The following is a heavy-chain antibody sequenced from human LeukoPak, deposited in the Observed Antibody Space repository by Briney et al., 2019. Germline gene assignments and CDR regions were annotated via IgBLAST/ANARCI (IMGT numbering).Heavy chain of an antibody. CDR3: ARDPPSGGFDS. V-gene: IGHV3-74*01. CDR2: INSDGSGT. J-gene: IGHJ4*02. CDR1: GFTFSSYW. D-gene: IGHD2-15*01. Sequence: GGSLRLSCAASGFTFSSYWMHWVRQAPGKGLVWVSRINSDGSGTSYADSVKGRFTISRDNAKNTLYLQMNSLRAEDTAVYYCARDPPSGGFDSWGQGILVTVSS.